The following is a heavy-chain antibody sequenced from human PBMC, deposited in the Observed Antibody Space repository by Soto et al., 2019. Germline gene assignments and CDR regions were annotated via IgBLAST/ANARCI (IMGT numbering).Heavy chain of an antibody. CDR1: GNTFIGYY. J-gene: IGHJ4*02. CDR3: ARDLGGSRDS. Sequence: QVQLVQSGAEVKKPGASVKVSCKASGNTFIGYYIHWVRQAPGQGLEWMGWINPNNDGTTYGEKFQGRVTMTRDTSTSTAYIELSRLRSDDTAVYYCARDLGGSRDSWGQGTLVTVSS. CDR2: INPNNDGT. D-gene: IGHD1-26*01. V-gene: IGHV1-2*02.